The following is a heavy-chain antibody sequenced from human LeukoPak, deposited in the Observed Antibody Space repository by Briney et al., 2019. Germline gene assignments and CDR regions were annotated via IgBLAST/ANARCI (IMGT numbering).Heavy chain of an antibody. D-gene: IGHD3-10*02. CDR3: AELGITMIGGD. Sequence: PGGSLRLSCAASGLTFSSYGMHWVRQAPGKGLEWVAVISYDGSNKYYADYVKGRFTISRDNAKNSLYLQMNSLRAEDTAVYYCAELGITMIGGDWGKGTTVTISS. V-gene: IGHV3-33*05. J-gene: IGHJ6*04. CDR1: GLTFSSYG. CDR2: ISYDGSNK.